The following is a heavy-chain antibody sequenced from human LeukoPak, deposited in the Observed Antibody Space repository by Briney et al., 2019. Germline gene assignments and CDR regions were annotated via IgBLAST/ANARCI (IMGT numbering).Heavy chain of an antibody. CDR3: ARRGSGSPFDY. D-gene: IGHD3-10*01. CDR2: IYYSGST. V-gene: IGHV4-31*03. Sequence: SETLSLTCTVSGGSISSGGYYWSWIRQHPGKGLEWIGYIYYSGSTYYNPSLKSRVTISVDTSKNHFSLRLSSVTAADTAVYYCARRGSGSPFDYWGLGTLVTVSS. J-gene: IGHJ4*02. CDR1: GGSISSGGYY.